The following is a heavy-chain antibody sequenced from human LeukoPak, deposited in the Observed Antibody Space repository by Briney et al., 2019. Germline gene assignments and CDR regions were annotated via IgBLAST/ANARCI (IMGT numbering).Heavy chain of an antibody. D-gene: IGHD2-2*01. J-gene: IGHJ4*02. Sequence: GGSLRLSCAASGFTFSSYSMNWVRQAPGKGLEWVSSISSSSSYIYYADSVEGRFTISRDNAKNSLYLQMNSLRAEDTAVYYCAKDSRDVSFDYWGQGTLVTVSS. CDR1: GFTFSSYS. V-gene: IGHV3-21*01. CDR2: ISSSSSYI. CDR3: AKDSRDVSFDY.